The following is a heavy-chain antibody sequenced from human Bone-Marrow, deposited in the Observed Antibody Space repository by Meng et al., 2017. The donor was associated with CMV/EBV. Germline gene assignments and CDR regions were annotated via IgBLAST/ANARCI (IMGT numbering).Heavy chain of an antibody. J-gene: IGHJ6*02. CDR3: ARVSVDIVVVPAVNYYYYGMDV. CDR1: GYTFTSYG. Sequence: ASVKVSCKASGYTFTSYGISWVRRAPGQGLEWMGWINPNSGGTNYAQKFQGRVTMTRDTSISTAYMELSRLRSDDTAVYYCARVSVDIVVVPAVNYYYYGMDVWGQGTTVTVSS. CDR2: INPNSGGT. D-gene: IGHD2-2*03. V-gene: IGHV1-2*02.